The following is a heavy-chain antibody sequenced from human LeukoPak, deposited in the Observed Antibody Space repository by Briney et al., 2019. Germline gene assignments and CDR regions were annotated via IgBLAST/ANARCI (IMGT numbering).Heavy chain of an antibody. J-gene: IGHJ6*03. D-gene: IGHD6-19*01. CDR1: GGSISSYY. Sequence: SETLSLTCTVSGGSISSYYWSWIRQPAGKGLEWIGRIYTSGSTNYNPSLKSRVTMSVDTSKNQFSLKLSSVTAADTAVYYCARGRGQWLVGYYMDVWGKGTTVTISS. V-gene: IGHV4-4*07. CDR2: IYTSGST. CDR3: ARGRGQWLVGYYMDV.